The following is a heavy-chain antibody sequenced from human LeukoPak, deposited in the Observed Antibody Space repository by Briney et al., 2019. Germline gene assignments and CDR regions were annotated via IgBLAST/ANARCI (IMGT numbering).Heavy chain of an antibody. V-gene: IGHV3-74*01. Sequence: PGGSLRLSCAASGFTFSNYDMHWVRQATGKGLEWVSRVNSDGSNTVYADSMKGRFTVSRDNARNTLYLQMNSLRAEDTAVYYCGRTPGIAVRRYFDLWGRGTLVTVSS. CDR2: VNSDGSNT. CDR3: GRTPGIAVRRYFDL. J-gene: IGHJ2*01. CDR1: GFTFSNYD. D-gene: IGHD6-19*01.